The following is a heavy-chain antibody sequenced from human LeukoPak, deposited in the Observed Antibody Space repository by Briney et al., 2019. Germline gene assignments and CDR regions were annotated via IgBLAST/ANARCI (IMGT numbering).Heavy chain of an antibody. Sequence: PGGSLRLSCAASGFSFNSDWMDWVRQAPRKGLEWVANIKHDGSEKNCLDSVKGRFTISRDNAQNSLYLQMNGLRVEDSAVYYCTRRLDDWGQGTLVTVSS. V-gene: IGHV3-7*01. CDR2: IKHDGSEK. CDR1: GFSFNSDW. CDR3: TRRLDD. D-gene: IGHD3-16*01. J-gene: IGHJ4*02.